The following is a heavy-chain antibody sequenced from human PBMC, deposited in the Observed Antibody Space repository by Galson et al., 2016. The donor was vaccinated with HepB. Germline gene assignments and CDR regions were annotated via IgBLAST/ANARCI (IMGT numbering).Heavy chain of an antibody. CDR3: TTDVPRLNTDFWSSLLGRY. V-gene: IGHV3-15*01. Sequence: SLRLSCAASGFTFSNAWMTWVRQAPGKGLQWVGRIKSKIAGGTTDYSIPVNGRFTISRDDSKNTVFLQINSLKTEDTAVYYCTTDVPRLNTDFWSSLLGRYWGLGTLVTVSS. CDR2: IKSKIAGGTT. D-gene: IGHD3-3*01. CDR1: GFTFSNAW. J-gene: IGHJ4*02.